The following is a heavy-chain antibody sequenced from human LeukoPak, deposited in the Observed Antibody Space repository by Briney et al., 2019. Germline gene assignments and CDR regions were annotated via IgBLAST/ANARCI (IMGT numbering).Heavy chain of an antibody. J-gene: IGHJ4*02. D-gene: IGHD1-20*01. CDR2: IYYSGST. CDR1: GGSISSSSYY. V-gene: IGHV4-39*07. CDR3: ARDNWNGRTFDY. Sequence: PSETLSLTCTVSGGSISSSSYYWGWIRQPPGKGLEWIGSIYYSGSTYYNPSLKSRVTISVDTSKNQFSLKLSSVTAADTAVYYCARDNWNGRTFDYWGQGTLVTVSS.